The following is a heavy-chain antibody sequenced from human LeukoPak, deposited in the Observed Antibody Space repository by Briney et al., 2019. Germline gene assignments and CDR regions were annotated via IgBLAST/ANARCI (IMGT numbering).Heavy chain of an antibody. D-gene: IGHD6-19*01. J-gene: IGHJ4*02. V-gene: IGHV4-59*13. CDR3: ARERQSSGWYYYFDH. Sequence: PSETLSLTCTVSGGSISSYYWSWIRQPPGKGLEWIGYILYSGSTNYNPSLKSRVTISVDTPKNQFSLKLSSVTAADTAMYYCARERQSSGWYYYFDHWGQGTLVTVSS. CDR2: ILYSGST. CDR1: GGSISSYY.